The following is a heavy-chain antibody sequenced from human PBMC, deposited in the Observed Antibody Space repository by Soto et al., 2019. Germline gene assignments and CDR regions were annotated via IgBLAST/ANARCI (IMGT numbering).Heavy chain of an antibody. CDR1: GFTVSSNY. CDR3: VRGRKYILTGYHYYYMDV. CDR2: IYSGGST. Sequence: GGSLRLSCAASGFTVSSNYMSWVRQAPGKGLEWVSVIYSGGSTYYADSVKGRFTISRDNSKNTLYLQMNSLRAEDTAVYYCVRGRKYILTGYHYYYMDVWGKGTTVTVSS. J-gene: IGHJ6*03. D-gene: IGHD3-9*01. V-gene: IGHV3-66*01.